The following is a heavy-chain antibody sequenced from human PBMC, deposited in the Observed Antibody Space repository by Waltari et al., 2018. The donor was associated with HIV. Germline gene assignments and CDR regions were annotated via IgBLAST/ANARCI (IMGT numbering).Heavy chain of an antibody. D-gene: IGHD3-16*01. V-gene: IGHV4-59*13. CDR3: ARLIYDSPWGLFHTAGPYYFDS. CDR2: ISFTGSV. Sequence: QVQMQESGPGLVRHADSLFLTCNVSGASLTSNYWSWLRQSARHGLQWIAHISFTGSVNYNPSLQSRVTLFKDISTNQFSLKLASVTTSDTAIYYCARLIYDSPWGLFHTAGPYYFDSRGQGVLVTVSS. CDR1: GASLTSNY. J-gene: IGHJ4*02.